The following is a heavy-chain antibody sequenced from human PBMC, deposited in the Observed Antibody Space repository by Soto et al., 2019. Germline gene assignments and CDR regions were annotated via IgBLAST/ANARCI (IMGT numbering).Heavy chain of an antibody. J-gene: IGHJ4*02. V-gene: IGHV4-34*02. D-gene: IGHD2-15*01. CDR2: INHSGAT. CDR1: DKSFNGFH. Sequence: QVQLQQWGAGLLKPSETLSLTCAVYDKSFNGFHWSWIRQPPGKGLEWIGDINHSGATNYNPSLTGRVRLSVDKSKTQFSLQLSSVTAADTAVYFCARGGLVVLVAASSGPFDYWGQGTLVTVSS. CDR3: ARGGLVVLVAASSGPFDY.